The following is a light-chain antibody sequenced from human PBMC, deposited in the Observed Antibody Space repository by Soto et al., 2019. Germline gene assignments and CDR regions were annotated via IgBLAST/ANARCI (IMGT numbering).Light chain of an antibody. CDR3: AAWDDSLNGHVV. Sequence: QSVLTQPPSASGTPGQRATISCSGSSSNIGSNTVNWYQQLPGTAPQLLIYNNNQRPSGVPDRFSGSKSGTSASLAISGLQSEDEADYYCAAWDDSLNGHVVFGGGTKLTVL. CDR2: NNN. V-gene: IGLV1-44*01. J-gene: IGLJ2*01. CDR1: SSNIGSNT.